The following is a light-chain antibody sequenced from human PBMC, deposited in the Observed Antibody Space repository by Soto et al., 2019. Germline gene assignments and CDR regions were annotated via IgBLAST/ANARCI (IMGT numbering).Light chain of an antibody. CDR3: AVWDDSLNGPV. CDR2: YDD. Sequence: QSVVTQPPSVSEAPRQRVTMSCSGSRSNVGNNAVNWYQQFPGKAPKLLVYYDDLLPSGVSDRFSGSKSGTSASLAISGLQSEDEADYYCAVWDDSLNGPVFGGGTKLTVL. CDR1: RSNVGNNA. J-gene: IGLJ2*01. V-gene: IGLV1-36*01.